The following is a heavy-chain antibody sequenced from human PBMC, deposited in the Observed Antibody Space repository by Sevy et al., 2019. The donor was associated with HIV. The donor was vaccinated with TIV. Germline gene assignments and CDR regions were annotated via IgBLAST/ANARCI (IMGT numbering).Heavy chain of an antibody. Sequence: SQTLSLTCAISGDSVSSNSAAWNWIRQSPSRGLEWLGRTYYRSNWYNDYALSLKSRITINPVKSKNQFSLHLNSVTPEDTAVYYCARGIAVPGMAFDVWGQGTMVTV. CDR2: TYYRSNWYN. J-gene: IGHJ3*01. D-gene: IGHD6-19*01. CDR1: GDSVSSNSAA. V-gene: IGHV6-1*01. CDR3: ARGIAVPGMAFDV.